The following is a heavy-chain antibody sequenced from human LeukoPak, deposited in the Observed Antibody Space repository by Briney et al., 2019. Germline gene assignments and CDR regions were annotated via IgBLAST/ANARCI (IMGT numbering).Heavy chain of an antibody. CDR1: GGSFSGYY. CDR3: ASRYYDILTGSPLWDYYMDV. CDR2: INHSGST. V-gene: IGHV4-34*01. Sequence: SETLSLTCAVYGGSFSGYYWSWIRQPPGKGLEWIGEINHSGSTNYNPSLKSRVTISVDTSKNQFSLKLSSVTAADTAVYYCASRYYDILTGSPLWDYYMDVWGKGTTVTVSS. D-gene: IGHD3-9*01. J-gene: IGHJ6*03.